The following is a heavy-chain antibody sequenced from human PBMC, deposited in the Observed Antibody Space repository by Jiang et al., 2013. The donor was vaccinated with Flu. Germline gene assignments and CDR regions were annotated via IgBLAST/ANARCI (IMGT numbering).Heavy chain of an antibody. CDR2: DDK. J-gene: IGHJ4*02. V-gene: IGHV2-5*01. D-gene: IGHD4-11*01. Sequence: DDKRYSPSLKSRLTITKDTSKNQVVLTMTNMDPVDTATYYCAHRRTVGRYFDHWGQGTLVTVSS. CDR3: AHRRTVGRYFDH.